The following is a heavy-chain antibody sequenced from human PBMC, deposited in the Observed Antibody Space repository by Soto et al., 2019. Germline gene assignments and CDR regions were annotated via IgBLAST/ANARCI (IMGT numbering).Heavy chain of an antibody. CDR1: GFSFTAAW. CDR2: IKSRGSGETT. D-gene: IGHD3-10*01. CDR3: TKQRGPSGSVYCGLEV. Sequence: ELVESGGGLVTPGKSVRLSCVGSGFSFTAAWMNWVRRAPGTGLEWVGRIKSRGSGETTDYGEPVKGRFTISRDDSKNTVYLQMNSLKTEDTAVYYCTKQRGPSGSVYCGLEVWGQGSTVTVTS. V-gene: IGHV3-15*07. J-gene: IGHJ6*01.